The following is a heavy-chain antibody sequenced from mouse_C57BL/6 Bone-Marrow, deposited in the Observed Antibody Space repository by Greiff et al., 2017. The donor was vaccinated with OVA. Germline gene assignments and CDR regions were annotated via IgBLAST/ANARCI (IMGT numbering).Heavy chain of an antibody. J-gene: IGHJ3*01. V-gene: IGHV1-5*01. CDR1: GYTFTSYW. CDR3: TTLYYGYDWFAY. Sequence: EVHLVESGTVLARPGASVKMSCKTSGYTFTSYWMHWVKQRPGQGLEWIGAIYPGNSDTSYNQKFKGKAKLTAVTSASTAYMELSSLTNEDSAVYYCTTLYYGYDWFAYWGQGTLVTVSA. CDR2: IYPGNSDT. D-gene: IGHD2-2*01.